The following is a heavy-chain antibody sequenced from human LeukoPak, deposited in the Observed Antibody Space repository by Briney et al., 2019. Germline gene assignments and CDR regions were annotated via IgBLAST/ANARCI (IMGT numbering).Heavy chain of an antibody. CDR3: ARVEGGYSYGSFDY. V-gene: IGHV1-2*02. CDR1: GYTFTGYY. CDR2: INPNSGGT. J-gene: IGHJ4*02. Sequence: ASVTVSCKASGYTFTGYYMHWVRQAPGQGLEWMGWINPNSGGTNYAQKFQGRVTMTRDTSISTAYMELSRLRSDDTAVYYCARVEGGYSYGSFDYWGQGTLVTVSS. D-gene: IGHD5-18*01.